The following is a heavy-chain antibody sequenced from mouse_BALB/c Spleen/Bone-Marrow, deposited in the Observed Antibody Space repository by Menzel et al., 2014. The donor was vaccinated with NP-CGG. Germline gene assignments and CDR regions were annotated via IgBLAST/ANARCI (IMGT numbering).Heavy chain of an antibody. CDR2: ISTGSSTI. CDR3: ARSDGAMDY. J-gene: IGHJ4*01. V-gene: IGHV5-17*02. D-gene: IGHD2-3*01. Sequence: EVHLVESGGGLVQPGGSRKLSCAASGFTFSSFGMHWVRQAPEKGLEWVAYISTGSSTIYYAGTVKGRFTISRDNPKNTLFLQMTSLRSEDTAMYYCARSDGAMDYWGQGTSVTVSS. CDR1: GFTFSSFG.